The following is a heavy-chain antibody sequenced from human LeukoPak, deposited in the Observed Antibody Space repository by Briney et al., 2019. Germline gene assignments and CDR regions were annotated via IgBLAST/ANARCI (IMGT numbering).Heavy chain of an antibody. CDR2: IYYSGST. CDR3: ARLWLGVRPPDY. Sequence: PSETLSLTCTVSGGSISSSSSSYYWGWIRQPPGKGLEWIGSIYYSGSTYYNPSLKSRVTISVDTSNNQLSLKLSSVTAADTAVYYCARLWLGVRPPDYWGQRTLVTVSS. CDR1: GGSISSSSSSYY. D-gene: IGHD3-10*01. J-gene: IGHJ4*02. V-gene: IGHV4-39*01.